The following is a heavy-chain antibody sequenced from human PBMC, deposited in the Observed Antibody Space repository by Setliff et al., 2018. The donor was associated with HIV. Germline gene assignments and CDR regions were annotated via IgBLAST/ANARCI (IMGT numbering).Heavy chain of an antibody. CDR2: VYNSGTT. CDR3: ARHSCGTTACYAVDV. CDR1: GSSSSSHY. J-gene: IGHJ3*01. D-gene: IGHD2-2*01. V-gene: IGHV4-59*11. Sequence: LSLTCTVPGSSSSSHYWSWSRQPPGKAPEWIGYVYNSGTTKYNPSLKSRVTISADTAKDQVSLTLSSLTPADTAVYYCARHSCGTTACYAVDVWGPGTMVTVSS.